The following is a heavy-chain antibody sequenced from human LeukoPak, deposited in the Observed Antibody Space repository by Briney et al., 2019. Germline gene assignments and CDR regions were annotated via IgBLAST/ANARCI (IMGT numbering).Heavy chain of an antibody. D-gene: IGHD6-19*01. Sequence: GGSLRLSCAASGFTFSSYAMSWVRQAPGKGLVWVSAISGSGGSTYYADSVKGRFTISRDNSKNTLYLQMNSLRAEDTAVYYCAKDESEGIAVAGTFYWGQGTLVTVSS. J-gene: IGHJ4*02. V-gene: IGHV3-23*01. CDR2: ISGSGGST. CDR3: AKDESEGIAVAGTFY. CDR1: GFTFSSYA.